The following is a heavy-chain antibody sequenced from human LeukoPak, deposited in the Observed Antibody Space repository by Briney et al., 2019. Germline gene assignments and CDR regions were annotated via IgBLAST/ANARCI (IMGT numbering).Heavy chain of an antibody. CDR3: ARGSIAAAEGSHWFDP. J-gene: IGHJ5*02. V-gene: IGHV4-59*01. CDR1: GGSISSCY. CDR2: IYYSGST. Sequence: PSETLSLTCTVSGGSISSCYWSWIRQPPGKGLEWIGYIYYSGSTNYNPSLKSRVTISEDTSKNQFSLKLSSVTAADTAVYYCARGSIAAAEGSHWFDPWGQGTLVTVSS. D-gene: IGHD6-13*01.